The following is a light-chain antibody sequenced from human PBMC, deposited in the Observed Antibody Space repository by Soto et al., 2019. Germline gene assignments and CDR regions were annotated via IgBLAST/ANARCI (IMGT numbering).Light chain of an antibody. CDR2: GAS. Sequence: EIVMTQSPATLSVSPGERATLSCRASQSVSTNLAWYQQKPGQAPRLLIYGASTRATGIPARFSGSGSEPEFTLTISSLQSEDFAVYYCQQYRNWPPTYTFGQGTKLEIK. V-gene: IGKV3-15*01. J-gene: IGKJ2*01. CDR3: QQYRNWPPTYT. CDR1: QSVSTN.